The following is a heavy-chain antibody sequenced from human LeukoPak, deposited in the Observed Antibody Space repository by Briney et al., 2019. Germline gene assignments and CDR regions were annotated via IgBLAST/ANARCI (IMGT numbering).Heavy chain of an antibody. Sequence: GGSLRLSCAASGFTFSSYWMHWVRQAPGKGLVWVSRINSDGSSTSYADSAKGRFTISRDNAKNTLYLQMNSLRAEDTAVYYCARVRDSSGWYGFDPWGQGTLVTVSS. CDR3: ARVRDSSGWYGFDP. D-gene: IGHD6-19*01. CDR1: GFTFSSYW. CDR2: INSDGSST. V-gene: IGHV3-74*01. J-gene: IGHJ5*02.